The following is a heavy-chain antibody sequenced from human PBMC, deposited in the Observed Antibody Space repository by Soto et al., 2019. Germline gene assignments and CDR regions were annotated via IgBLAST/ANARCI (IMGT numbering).Heavy chain of an antibody. V-gene: IGHV1-69*02. D-gene: IGHD3-10*01. CDR1: GGTFSSYT. CDR3: ARAGVPDPHNYYGMDV. J-gene: IGHJ6*02. CDR2: IIPILGIA. Sequence: QVQLVQSGAEVKKPGSSVKVSCKASGGTFSSYTISWVRQAPGQGLEWMGRIIPILGIANYAQKFQGRVTITADKSTNXAYMELSSLRSEDTAVYYCARAGVPDPHNYYGMDVWGQGTTVTVSS.